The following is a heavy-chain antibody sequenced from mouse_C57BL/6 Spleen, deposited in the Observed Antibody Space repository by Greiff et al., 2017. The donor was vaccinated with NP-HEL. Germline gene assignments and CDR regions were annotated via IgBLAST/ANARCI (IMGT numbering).Heavy chain of an antibody. CDR2: ISDGGSYT. D-gene: IGHD2-1*01. V-gene: IGHV5-4*01. CDR1: GFTFSSYA. J-gene: IGHJ3*01. CDR3: ARDLLPGAFFAY. Sequence: EVQGVEPGGGLVKPGGSLKLSCAASGFTFSSYAMSWVRQTPEQRLEWVATISDGGSYTYYPDNVKGRFTISRDNAKNNLYLQMSHLKSEDTAMYYCARDLLPGAFFAYWGQGTLVTVSA.